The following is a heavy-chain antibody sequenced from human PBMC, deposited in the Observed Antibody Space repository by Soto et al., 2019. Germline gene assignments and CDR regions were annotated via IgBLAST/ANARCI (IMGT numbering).Heavy chain of an antibody. Sequence: GGSLRLSCAASGFTFTRYSMNWVRQAPGKGLGWVSSISSTTNYIYYGDSMKGRFTISRDNAKNSLYLEMNSLRAEDTAVYYCARESEDLTSNFDYWGQGTLVTVSS. CDR3: ARESEDLTSNFDY. CDR2: ISSTTNYI. V-gene: IGHV3-21*06. J-gene: IGHJ4*02. CDR1: GFTFTRYS.